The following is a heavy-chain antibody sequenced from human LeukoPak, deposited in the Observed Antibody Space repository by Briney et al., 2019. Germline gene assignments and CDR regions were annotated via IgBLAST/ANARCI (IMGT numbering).Heavy chain of an antibody. J-gene: IGHJ1*01. CDR3: TTHYYGRD. V-gene: IGHV3-49*03. Sequence: GGSLRLSCTTSGFTFGDYVMTWFRQPPGKGLEWVGFIRSTPEGGTTLYAASVKDRLTISRDDSKSIVFLQMNSLEIEDTAVYYCTTHYYGRDWGQGTLVTVSS. CDR2: IRSTPEGGTT. CDR1: GFTFGDYV. D-gene: IGHD3-10*01.